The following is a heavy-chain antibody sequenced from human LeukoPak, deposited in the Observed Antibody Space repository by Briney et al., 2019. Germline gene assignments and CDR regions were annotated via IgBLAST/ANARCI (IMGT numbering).Heavy chain of an antibody. D-gene: IGHD5-12*01. CDR1: GFTFSSYG. CDR2: ISGSGGST. Sequence: GGSLRLSCAASGFTFSSYGMSWVRQAPGKGLEWVSAISGSGGSTYYADSVKGRFTISRDNSKNTLYLQMNSLRAEDTAVYYCAKSPGGGYSGYDLDYWGQGTLVTVSS. V-gene: IGHV3-23*01. J-gene: IGHJ4*02. CDR3: AKSPGGGYSGYDLDY.